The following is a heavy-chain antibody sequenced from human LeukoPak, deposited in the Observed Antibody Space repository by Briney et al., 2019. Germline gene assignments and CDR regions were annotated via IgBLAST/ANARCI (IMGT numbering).Heavy chain of an antibody. CDR3: ARVLYCTNGVCPPDAFDI. CDR2: IYTSGST. CDR1: GGSISSGSYY. V-gene: IGHV4-61*02. D-gene: IGHD2-8*01. J-gene: IGHJ3*02. Sequence: SETLSLTCTVSGGSISSGSYYWSWIRQPAGKGLEWIGRIYTSGSTNYNPSLKSRVTISVDTSKNQFSLKLSSVIAADTAVYYCARVLYCTNGVCPPDAFDIWGQGTMVTVSS.